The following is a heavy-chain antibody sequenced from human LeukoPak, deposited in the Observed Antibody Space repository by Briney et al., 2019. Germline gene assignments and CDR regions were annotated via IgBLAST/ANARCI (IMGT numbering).Heavy chain of an antibody. CDR3: ARKPIVNSAWYYFDY. CDR1: GGSVNSGTYY. CDR2: IYYSGSA. V-gene: IGHV4-39*07. Sequence: PSETLSLTCTVSGGSVNSGTYYWSWIRQPPGKGLEWIGNIYYSGSAYYNPSLKSRVTMSVDTSKNQFSLKLGSVTAADTAVYYCARKPIVNSAWYYFDYWGQGTLVTVSS. J-gene: IGHJ4*02. D-gene: IGHD3-22*01.